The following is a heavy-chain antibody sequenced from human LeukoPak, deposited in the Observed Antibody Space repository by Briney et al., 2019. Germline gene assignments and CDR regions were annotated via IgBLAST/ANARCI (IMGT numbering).Heavy chain of an antibody. V-gene: IGHV3-9*01. CDR3: ARSIPYGTTWYGRSDY. CDR2: LSWNSGSI. CDR1: GFTFDEYG. J-gene: IGHJ4*02. D-gene: IGHD6-13*01. Sequence: TGGSLRLSCAASGFTFDEYGMHWVRLIPGKGLEWVSGLSWNSGSIGYVDSVKGRFTISRDNALNSLYLQMNSLRAEDTAIYYCARSIPYGTTWYGRSDYWGQGTLVTVSS.